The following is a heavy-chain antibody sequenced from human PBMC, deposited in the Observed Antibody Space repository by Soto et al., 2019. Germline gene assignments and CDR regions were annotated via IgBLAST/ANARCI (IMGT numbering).Heavy chain of an antibody. CDR1: GFTFSSYS. D-gene: IGHD3-3*01. V-gene: IGHV3-21*01. CDR3: ARHIYDFWSGYYTQYYYYGMDV. Sequence: VGSLRLSCAASGFTFSSYSMNWVRQAPGKGLEWVSSISSSSSYIYYADSVKGRFTISRDNAKNSLYLQMNSLRAEDTAVYYCARHIYDFWSGYYTQYYYYGMDVWGQGTTVTVSS. J-gene: IGHJ6*02. CDR2: ISSSSSYI.